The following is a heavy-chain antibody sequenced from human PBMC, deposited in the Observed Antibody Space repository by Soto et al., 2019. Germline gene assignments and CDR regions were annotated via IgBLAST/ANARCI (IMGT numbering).Heavy chain of an antibody. D-gene: IGHD3-3*01. CDR1: GFTFSSYW. Sequence: GGSLRLSCAASGFTFSSYWMSWVRQAPGKGLEWVANIKQDGSEKYYVDSVKGRFTISRDNAKNSLYLQMNSLRAEDTAVYYCARVPGGVNYDFWSGYYGYYYGMDVWGQGTTVTVSS. V-gene: IGHV3-7*03. J-gene: IGHJ6*02. CDR2: IKQDGSEK. CDR3: ARVPGGVNYDFWSGYYGYYYGMDV.